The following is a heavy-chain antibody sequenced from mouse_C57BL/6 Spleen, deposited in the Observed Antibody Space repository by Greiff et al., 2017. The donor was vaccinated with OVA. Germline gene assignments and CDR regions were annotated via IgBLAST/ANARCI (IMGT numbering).Heavy chain of an antibody. D-gene: IGHD1-1*01. V-gene: IGHV1-84*01. Sequence: QVQLQQSGPELVKPGASVKISCKASGYTFTDYYINWVKQRPGQGLEWIGWIYPGSGNTKYNEKFKGKATLTVDTSSSTAYMQLSSLTSEDSAVYFCARFWDSQIYYYGSSEGYFDYWGQGTTLTVSS. CDR3: ARFWDSQIYYYGSSEGYFDY. CDR1: GYTFTDYY. CDR2: IYPGSGNT. J-gene: IGHJ2*01.